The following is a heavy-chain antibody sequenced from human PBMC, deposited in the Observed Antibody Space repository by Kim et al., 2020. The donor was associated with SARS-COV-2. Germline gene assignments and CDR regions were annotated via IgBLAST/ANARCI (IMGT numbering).Heavy chain of an antibody. CDR2: IYYSGST. J-gene: IGHJ5*02. CDR1: GGSISSSSYY. V-gene: IGHV4-39*01. CDR3: ARRRQSNWFDP. Sequence: SETLSLTCTVSGGSISSSSYYWGWIRQPPGKGLEWIGSIYYSGSTYYNPSLKSRVTISVDTSKNQFSLKLSSVTAADTAVYYCARRRQSNWFDPWGQGTLVTVSS.